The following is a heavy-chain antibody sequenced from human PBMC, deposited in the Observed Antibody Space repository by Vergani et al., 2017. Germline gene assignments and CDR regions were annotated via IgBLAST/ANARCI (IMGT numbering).Heavy chain of an antibody. V-gene: IGHV1-69*01. J-gene: IGHJ4*02. Sequence: QVQLVQSGAEVKKPGSSVKVSCKASGGTFGSYAISWVRQAPGQGLGWLGGVIPIFGTANYAQKFQGRVTITADESTSTAYMELSSLRSEDTAVYYCARVRHDLWSGYPLDYWGQGTLVTVSS. D-gene: IGHD3-3*01. CDR1: GGTFGSYA. CDR2: VIPIFGTA. CDR3: ARVRHDLWSGYPLDY.